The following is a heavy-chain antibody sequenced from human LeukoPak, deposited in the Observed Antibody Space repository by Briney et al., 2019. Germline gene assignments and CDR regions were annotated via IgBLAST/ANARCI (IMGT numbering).Heavy chain of an antibody. Sequence: GGSLRLSCAASGFTFSSYAMHWVRQAPGKGLEWVAVISYDGSNKYYADSVKGRFTISRDNSKNTLYLQMNSLRAEDTAVYYCVRGPDYDFWSGYHFDYWGQGTLVTVSS. CDR3: VRGPDYDFWSGYHFDY. CDR2: ISYDGSNK. J-gene: IGHJ4*02. CDR1: GFTFSSYA. D-gene: IGHD3-3*01. V-gene: IGHV3-30*01.